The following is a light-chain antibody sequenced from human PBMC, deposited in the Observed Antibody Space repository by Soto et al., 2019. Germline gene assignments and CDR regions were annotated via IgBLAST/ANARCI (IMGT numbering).Light chain of an antibody. CDR2: SAS. Sequence: EIVLTQSPGTLSLSPGERATLSCRASQSVTSTYLAWYQQKPGQAPRLLIYSASNRATGIPDRFTGSGSGTEFTLTISRLQPEDFAVYYCQTYGRSPLTFGGGTKVEIK. CDR3: QTYGRSPLT. V-gene: IGKV3-20*01. J-gene: IGKJ4*01. CDR1: QSVTSTY.